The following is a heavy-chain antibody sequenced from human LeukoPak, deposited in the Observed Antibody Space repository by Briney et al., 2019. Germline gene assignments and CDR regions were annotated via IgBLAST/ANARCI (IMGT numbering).Heavy chain of an antibody. V-gene: IGHV1-69*05. CDR1: GSTFSSYA. Sequence: ASVKVSCKASGSTFSSYAISWVRQAPGQGLEWMGGIIPIFGTANYAQKFQGRVTITTDESTSTAYMELSSLRSEDTAVYYCAGRLRDGIFGVVTKFDPWGQGTLVTVSS. CDR3: AGRLRDGIFGVVTKFDP. CDR2: IIPIFGTA. J-gene: IGHJ5*02. D-gene: IGHD3-3*01.